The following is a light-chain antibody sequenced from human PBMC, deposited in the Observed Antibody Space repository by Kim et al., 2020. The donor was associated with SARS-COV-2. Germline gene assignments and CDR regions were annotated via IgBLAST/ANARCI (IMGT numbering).Light chain of an antibody. J-gene: IGLJ2*01. Sequence: SYELTQPPSVSVSPGQTASITCSGDKLGEKYACWYQQKPGQSPVLVIYQDTKRPSGIPERFSGSNSGNTATLTISGTQAMDEADYYCQMWDSITVVFGGGTQLTVL. CDR3: QMWDSITVV. CDR2: QDT. CDR1: KLGEKY. V-gene: IGLV3-1*01.